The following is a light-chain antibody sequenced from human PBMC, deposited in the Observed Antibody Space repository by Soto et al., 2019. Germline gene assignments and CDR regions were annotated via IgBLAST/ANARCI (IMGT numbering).Light chain of an antibody. V-gene: IGKV1-33*01. CDR2: DAF. Sequence: DIQMTQSPSSLSASVGDRVTITCQASQDINTYLNWYQQKPGKAPNLLIYDAFKLETGVPSRFSGGGSGTDFTFTVTSLQPEDTATYFCQHYDTLLLTFGGGTKVEL. CDR1: QDINTY. CDR3: QHYDTLLLT. J-gene: IGKJ4*01.